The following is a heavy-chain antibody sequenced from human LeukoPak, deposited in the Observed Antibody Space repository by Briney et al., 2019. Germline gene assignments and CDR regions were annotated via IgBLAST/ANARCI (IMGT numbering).Heavy chain of an antibody. CDR2: IYYSGST. J-gene: IGHJ6*02. Sequence: SETLSLTCTVSGGSISSYYWSWIRQPPGKGLGWIGYIYYSGSTNYNPSLKSRVTISVDTSKNQFSLKLSSVTAADTAVYYCARVVAVAGHYYYGMDVWGQGTTVTVSS. CDR3: ARVVAVAGHYYYGMDV. D-gene: IGHD6-19*01. V-gene: IGHV4-59*12. CDR1: GGSISSYY.